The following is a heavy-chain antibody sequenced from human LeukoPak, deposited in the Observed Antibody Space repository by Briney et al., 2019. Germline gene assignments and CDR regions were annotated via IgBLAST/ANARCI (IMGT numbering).Heavy chain of an antibody. D-gene: IGHD2-15*01. CDR1: GYSFTSYW. CDR3: ARGADIVVVAFDY. V-gene: IGHV5-51*01. Sequence: GESLKISCKGSGYSFTSYWIGWVRQMPGKGLEWMAIIYPGDSDTRYSPSFQGQVTISADKSISTAYLQWSSLKASDTAMYYCARGADIVVVAFDYWGQGTLVTVSS. J-gene: IGHJ4*02. CDR2: IYPGDSDT.